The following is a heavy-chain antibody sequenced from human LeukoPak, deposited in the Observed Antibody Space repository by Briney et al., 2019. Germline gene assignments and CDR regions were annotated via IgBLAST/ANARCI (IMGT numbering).Heavy chain of an antibody. CDR2: HYYGGFA. D-gene: IGHD3-3*01. CDR1: GDSISRDGYY. J-gene: IGHJ4*02. CDR3: VRQGALLRSIAY. Sequence: SETLSLTCTVSGDSISRDGYYWGWIRQSPGKGLEWIGSHYYGGFAYYNRPLKSRVGISIDTPKNQFYLRLTSVTAADTALYFCVRQGALLRSIAYWGQGILVTVSS. V-gene: IGHV4-39*01.